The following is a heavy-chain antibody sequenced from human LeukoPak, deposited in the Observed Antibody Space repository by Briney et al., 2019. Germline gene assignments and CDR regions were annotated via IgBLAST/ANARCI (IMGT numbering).Heavy chain of an antibody. D-gene: IGHD6-13*01. CDR2: ISSSSGYI. CDR1: GFTFSSYS. CDR3: ARDAPYSNSWYNDY. J-gene: IGHJ4*02. Sequence: GGSLRLSCAASGFTFSSYSMNWVRQAPGKGLEWVSSISSSSGYIYYADSVKGRFTISRDNAKGSLYLQMNSLTAEDTAVYYCARDAPYSNSWYNDYWGQGTLVTVSS. V-gene: IGHV3-21*01.